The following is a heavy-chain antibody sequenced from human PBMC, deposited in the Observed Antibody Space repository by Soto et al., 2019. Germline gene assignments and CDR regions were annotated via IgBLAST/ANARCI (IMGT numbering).Heavy chain of an antibody. CDR1: GYTFTSYY. J-gene: IGHJ6*02. D-gene: IGHD3-10*02. CDR3: ARAVFGEYEDTLLEYYYYGMDV. Sequence: ASVKVSCKASGYTFTSYYMHWVRQAPGQGLEWMGIINPSGGSTSYAQKFRGRVTMTRDTSTSTVYMELSSLRSEDTAVYYCARAVFGEYEDTLLEYYYYGMDVWGQGTTVTVSS. V-gene: IGHV1-46*01. CDR2: INPSGGST.